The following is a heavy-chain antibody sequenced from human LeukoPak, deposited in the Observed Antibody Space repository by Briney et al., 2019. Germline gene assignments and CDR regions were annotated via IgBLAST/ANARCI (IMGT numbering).Heavy chain of an antibody. J-gene: IGHJ4*02. CDR2: VSPDSGGT. V-gene: IGHV1-2*02. D-gene: IGHD6-13*01. CDR1: GYRFTDYY. CDR3: ASGLNSRSTSC. Sequence: ASVKVSCTASGYRFTDYYVHWVRQAPGQGLEWRGRVSPDSGGTNYAQKFQGRVTMTTDTTISTAYMELSRLRSDDTAVYYCASGLNSRSTSCWGQGTRVTVSS.